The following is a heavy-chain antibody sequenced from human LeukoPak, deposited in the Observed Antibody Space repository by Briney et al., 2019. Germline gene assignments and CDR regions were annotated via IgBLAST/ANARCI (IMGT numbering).Heavy chain of an antibody. CDR3: AREDPTKSGYYFYAFDI. Sequence: PGRSLRLSCAASGFTFSSYAMPWVRQAPGKGLEWVAVISYDGSNKYYADSVKGRFTISRDNSKNTLYLQMNSLRAEDTAVYYCAREDPTKSGYYFYAFDIWGQGTVVTVSS. CDR1: GFTFSSYA. D-gene: IGHD3-22*01. CDR2: ISYDGSNK. V-gene: IGHV3-30-3*01. J-gene: IGHJ3*02.